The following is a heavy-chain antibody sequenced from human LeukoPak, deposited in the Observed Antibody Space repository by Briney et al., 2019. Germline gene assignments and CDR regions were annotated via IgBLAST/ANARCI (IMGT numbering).Heavy chain of an antibody. J-gene: IGHJ4*02. Sequence: KTSETLSLTCAVYGGSFSGYYWSWIRQPPGKGLEWIGEINHSGSTNYNPSLKSRVTISVDTSKNQFSLKLSSVTAADTAVYYCARDRGYSFDTPYRYFDYWAQGTLVTVSP. V-gene: IGHV4-34*01. CDR1: GGSFSGYY. CDR3: ARDRGYSFDTPYRYFDY. D-gene: IGHD5-18*01. CDR2: INHSGST.